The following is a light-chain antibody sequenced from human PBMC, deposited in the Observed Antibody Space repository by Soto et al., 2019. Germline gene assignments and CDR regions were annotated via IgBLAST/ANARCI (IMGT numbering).Light chain of an antibody. CDR3: QQCHDYWT. V-gene: IGKV1-5*01. Sequence: DIQMTQSPSTLSASIGDRVTITCRASQSSFGWLAWYQQKPRKAPKLLVSDGSSLESGVPSRFSGSGSGTEFSLTISSLEAEDFAVYYCQQCHDYWTLGRGTKVEIK. CDR1: QSSFGW. CDR2: DGS. J-gene: IGKJ4*02.